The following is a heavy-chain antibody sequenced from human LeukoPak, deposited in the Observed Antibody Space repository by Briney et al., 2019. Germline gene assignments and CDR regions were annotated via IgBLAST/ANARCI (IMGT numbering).Heavy chain of an antibody. CDR1: GYTFTGYY. V-gene: IGHV1-2*02. D-gene: IGHD3-22*01. J-gene: IGHJ4*02. CDR3: ARTNYYDSSGFYDY. CDR2: INPNSGGP. Sequence: ASVKVSCKASGYTFTGYYIHWVRQAPGQGLEWMGWINPNSGGPNYAQKFQGGVTMTRDTSISTAYMELSSLRSEDTAVYYCARTNYYDSSGFYDYWGQGTLVTVSS.